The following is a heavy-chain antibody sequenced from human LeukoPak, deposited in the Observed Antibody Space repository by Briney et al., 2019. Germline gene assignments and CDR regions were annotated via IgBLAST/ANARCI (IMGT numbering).Heavy chain of an antibody. D-gene: IGHD4-17*01. CDR3: ARRDGVTIDY. V-gene: IGHV5-51*01. J-gene: IGHJ4*02. CDR2: IYPNDSDT. CDR1: GFSFNGYW. Sequence: GESLQISCKGSGFSFNGYWIAWVRRMPGKGLEWMGIIYPNDSDTRYSPSFQGQVTISADKSINTAYLQWSSLKASDTAMYYCARRDGVTIDYWGQGTLVTVSS.